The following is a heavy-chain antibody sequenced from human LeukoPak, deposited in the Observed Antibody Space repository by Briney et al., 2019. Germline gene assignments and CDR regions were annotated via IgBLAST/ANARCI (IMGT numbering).Heavy chain of an antibody. CDR1: GYSFTSYW. D-gene: IGHD5-12*01. J-gene: IGHJ6*03. V-gene: IGHV5-51*01. CDR2: IYPGDSDT. Sequence: GESLKISCKGSGYSFTSYWIGWVRQMPGKGLEWMGIIYPGDSDTRYSPSFQGQVTISADKSISTAYLQWSSLKASDTAMYYCARHGAYSGYDYVENSYYYYYMDVWGKGTTVTVSS. CDR3: ARHGAYSGYDYVENSYYYYYMDV.